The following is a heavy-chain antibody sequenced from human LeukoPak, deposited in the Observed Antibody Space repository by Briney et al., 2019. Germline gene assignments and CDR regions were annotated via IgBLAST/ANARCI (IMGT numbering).Heavy chain of an antibody. Sequence: SETLSLTCTVSDGSISIYYWGWIRQPPGKGLEWIGYVYSSGNTNYSPSLKGRAIISADTSKNQFSLKLTSVTAADTAVYYCVRDRELTYWGQGILVTVSS. J-gene: IGHJ4*02. V-gene: IGHV4-4*08. CDR2: VYSSGNT. CDR1: DGSISIYY. D-gene: IGHD3-10*01. CDR3: VRDRELTY.